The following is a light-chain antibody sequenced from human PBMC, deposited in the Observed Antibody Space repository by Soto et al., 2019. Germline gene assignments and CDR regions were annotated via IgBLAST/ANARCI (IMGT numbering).Light chain of an antibody. Sequence: DIVMTQSPLSLTVTPGEPASVSCSSSQSLLRSNGFNYLEWFLQKPGQSPQLLINLGSNRASGAPDRFSGTGSATNFTLKIGRVEAEDVGVFYCMQTLQTPWTFGQGTKVEIK. CDR1: QSLLRSNGFNY. CDR2: LGS. CDR3: MQTLQTPWT. J-gene: IGKJ1*01. V-gene: IGKV2-28*01.